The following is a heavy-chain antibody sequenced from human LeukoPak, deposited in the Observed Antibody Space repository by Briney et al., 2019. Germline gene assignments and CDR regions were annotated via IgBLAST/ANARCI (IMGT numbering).Heavy chain of an antibody. CDR3: ARVAPKWDDSFDI. CDR2: IYYSGST. J-gene: IGHJ3*02. Sequence: PSETLSLTCTVSGGSISSYYWSWIRQPPGKGLEWIGYIYYSGSTNYNPSLKSRVTISVDTSKNQFSLKLSSVTAADTAVYYCARVAPKWDDSFDIWGQGTMVTVSS. D-gene: IGHD1-26*01. CDR1: GGSISSYY. V-gene: IGHV4-59*01.